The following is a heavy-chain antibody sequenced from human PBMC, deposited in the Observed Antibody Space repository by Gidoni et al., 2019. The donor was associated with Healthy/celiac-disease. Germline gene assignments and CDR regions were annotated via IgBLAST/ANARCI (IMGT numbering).Heavy chain of an antibody. V-gene: IGHV4-61*02. CDR3: ARDRDYGDQRGRYYYGMDV. D-gene: IGHD4-17*01. J-gene: IGHJ6*02. Sequence: QVQLQESGPGLVTPSQTLSLTCTVSGCSISRGSYYWSCIRQPAGKGLEWIGRIDTSGSTNDNPSLKSRVTISVDTSKNQCSLKLSSVTAADTAVYYCARDRDYGDQRGRYYYGMDVWGQGTTVTVSS. CDR2: IDTSGST. CDR1: GCSISRGSYY.